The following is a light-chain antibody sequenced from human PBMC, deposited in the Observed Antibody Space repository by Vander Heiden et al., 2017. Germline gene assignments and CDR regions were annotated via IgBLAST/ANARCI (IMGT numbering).Light chain of an antibody. V-gene: IGKV3-15*01. CDR2: GAS. Sequence: EILMTQSPAPLSVSPGERATRSCRASQSVSSNLAWYQQKPGQAPRLLSYGASTRATGIPARFSGSGSGTEFTLTISSLQSEDFAVYYCQQYNNWLGTFGQGTKVEIK. J-gene: IGKJ1*01. CDR3: QQYNNWLGT. CDR1: QSVSSN.